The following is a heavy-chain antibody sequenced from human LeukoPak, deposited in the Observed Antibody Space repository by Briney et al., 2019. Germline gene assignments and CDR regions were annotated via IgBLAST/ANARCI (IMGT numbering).Heavy chain of an antibody. Sequence: SETLSLTCTVATYSISSGYYWGWIWRPPGRGLEWIGSIYHSGSSYYNPSLKSRVTISVDTSKNQFSLKLRSVTAADTAVYHCARAETYSSGWYDPFFDYWGQGTLVTVST. V-gene: IGHV4-38-2*02. CDR1: TYSISSGYY. D-gene: IGHD6-19*01. CDR2: IYHSGSS. J-gene: IGHJ4*02. CDR3: ARAETYSSGWYDPFFDY.